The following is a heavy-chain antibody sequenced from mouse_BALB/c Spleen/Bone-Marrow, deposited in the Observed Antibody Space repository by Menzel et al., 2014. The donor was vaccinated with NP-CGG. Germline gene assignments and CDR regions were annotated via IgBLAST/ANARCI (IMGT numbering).Heavy chain of an antibody. J-gene: IGHJ3*01. CDR3: ARDYGNYGFAY. Sequence: EVQLVESGGGLVKPGGSLKLSCAASGFTFXSYAMSWVRQTPEKRLEWVATISSGGSYTYYPDSVKGRFTISRDNAKNTLYLQMSSLRSEDTAMYYCARDYGNYGFAYWGQGTLVTVSA. D-gene: IGHD2-1*01. CDR2: ISSGGSYT. CDR1: GFTFXSYA. V-gene: IGHV5-9-3*01.